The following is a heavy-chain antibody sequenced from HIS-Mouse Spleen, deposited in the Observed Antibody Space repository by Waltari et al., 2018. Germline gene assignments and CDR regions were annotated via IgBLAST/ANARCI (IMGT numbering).Heavy chain of an antibody. Sequence: QVTLRESGPALVKPTQTLTLTCTFSGFSLSTSGMCVSWIRQPPGKALEWLARIDWDDDKYYSTSLKTRLTISKDTSKNQVVLTMTNMDPVDTATYYCARISLAAAAHDAFDIWGQGTMVTVSS. V-gene: IGHV2-70*15. D-gene: IGHD6-13*01. CDR2: IDWDDDK. CDR1: GFSLSTSGMC. J-gene: IGHJ3*02. CDR3: ARISLAAAAHDAFDI.